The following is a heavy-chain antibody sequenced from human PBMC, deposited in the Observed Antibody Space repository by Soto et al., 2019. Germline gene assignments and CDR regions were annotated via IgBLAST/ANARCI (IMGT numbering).Heavy chain of an antibody. J-gene: IGHJ6*02. CDR1: GIAFRNYG. V-gene: IGHV3-30*18. CDR2: ISDDGSYK. CDR3: AKDRGKVGRYFGDVTDV. Sequence: PGGSLRLSCAASGIAFRNYGMHWVRQAPGRXLEWVAVISDDGSYKNTADSVKGRFTISRDNSKNTLYLQMNSLRAEDTGVYYCAKDRGKVGRYFGDVTDVWGQGATVTVSS. D-gene: IGHD3-9*01.